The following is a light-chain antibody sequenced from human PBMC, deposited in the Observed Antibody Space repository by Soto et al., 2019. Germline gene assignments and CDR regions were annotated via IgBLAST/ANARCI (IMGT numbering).Light chain of an antibody. CDR1: QSISSY. CDR3: QQTYSILIT. Sequence: DIQMTQSPSSVSASVGDRVTITCRASQSISSYLNWYQQKPGKAPKLLIYAASSLQSGVPSRFSGSGSGTDFTLTISSLQPEDFAAYYCQQTYSILITFGEGTRLEIK. J-gene: IGKJ5*01. V-gene: IGKV1-39*01. CDR2: AAS.